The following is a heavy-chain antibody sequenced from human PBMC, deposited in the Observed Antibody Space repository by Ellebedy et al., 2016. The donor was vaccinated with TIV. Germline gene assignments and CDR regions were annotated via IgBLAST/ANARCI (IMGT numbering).Heavy chain of an antibody. D-gene: IGHD3-22*01. J-gene: IGHJ5*02. CDR1: GGAISRYY. CDR3: ARERYYYESIGPGYNLFDP. CDR2: MYTSGST. V-gene: IGHV4-4*07. Sequence: MPSETLSLTCTVSGGAISRYYWSWIRQDAGKGLEWIGRMYTSGSTNYNPSRQSRVTMSVDTSKNQFSRTLSSVTAADTAVYYCARERYYYESIGPGYNLFDPWGQGTLVTVSS.